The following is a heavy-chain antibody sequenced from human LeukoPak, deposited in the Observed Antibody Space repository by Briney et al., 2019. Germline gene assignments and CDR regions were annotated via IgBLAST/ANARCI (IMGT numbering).Heavy chain of an antibody. J-gene: IGHJ4*02. V-gene: IGHV4-59*01. Sequence: SETLSLTCTVSGGSISSYYWSWIRQPPGKGLEWIGYIYYSGSTNYNPPLKSRVTISVDTSKNQFSLKLSSVTAADTAVYYCARAGAIATVTGMVFDYWGQGTLVTVSS. CDR1: GGSISSYY. CDR2: IYYSGST. D-gene: IGHD4-17*01. CDR3: ARAGAIATVTGMVFDY.